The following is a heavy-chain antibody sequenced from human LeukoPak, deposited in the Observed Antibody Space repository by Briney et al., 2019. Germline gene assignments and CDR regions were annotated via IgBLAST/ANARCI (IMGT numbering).Heavy chain of an antibody. CDR3: AWMEYSVFDR. V-gene: IGHV4-4*07. J-gene: IGHJ5*02. CDR2: ILTSGSA. CDR1: GGSISNYD. D-gene: IGHD5/OR15-5a*01. Sequence: PSETLSLTCTAAGGSISNYDWRWIRQPAGKGLEWIGRILTSGSANYNPSLKSRVVMSVDTSKNQFSLKLESVTAADTAVYYCAWMEYSVFDRCGQGTLVTVSS.